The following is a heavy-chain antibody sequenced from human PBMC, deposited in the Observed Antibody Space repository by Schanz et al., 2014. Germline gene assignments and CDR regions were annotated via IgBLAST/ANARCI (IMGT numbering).Heavy chain of an antibody. CDR1: GFNFKAYA. CDR2: ISGSGGST. J-gene: IGHJ4*02. Sequence: EVQLVESGGGMVQPGGSLRLSCAASGFNFKAYAMTWVRQAPGKGLEWVSGISGSGGSTYDADSVKGRFTISRDNSKNTLYLQMNSLRAEDTAVYYCARLDSSSWYPRYWGQGTLVTVSS. CDR3: ARLDSSSWYPRY. V-gene: IGHV3-23*04. D-gene: IGHD6-13*01.